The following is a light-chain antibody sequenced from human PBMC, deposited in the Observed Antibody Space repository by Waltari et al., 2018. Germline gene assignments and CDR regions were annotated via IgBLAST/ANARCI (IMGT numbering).Light chain of an antibody. Sequence: EIVLTQSPATLSLSPGERATLSCRASQSVSSYFAWKQQKPGQAPRLLIYDASNRATGIPARFSGSGSGTDFTLTISSLEPEDFAVYYCQQRANSWTFGQGTKVEIK. CDR1: QSVSSY. V-gene: IGKV3-11*01. CDR3: QQRANSWT. J-gene: IGKJ1*01. CDR2: DAS.